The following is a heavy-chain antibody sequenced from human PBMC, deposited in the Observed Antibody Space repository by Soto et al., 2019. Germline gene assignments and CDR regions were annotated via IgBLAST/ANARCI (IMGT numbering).Heavy chain of an antibody. CDR2: IYSGGST. V-gene: IGHV3-66*01. CDR3: ASASMQLWPNYYDDGLDV. J-gene: IGHJ6*02. Sequence: EVQLVESGGGLVQPGGSLRLSCAASGFTVSTNFMTWVRQAPGKGLEWVSVIYSGGSTFYADSVKGRFTITRDNSKNTVYFQMNSLRVEDTAVSYCASASMQLWPNYYDDGLDVWGQGTTVTVSS. CDR1: GFTVSTNF. D-gene: IGHD5-18*01.